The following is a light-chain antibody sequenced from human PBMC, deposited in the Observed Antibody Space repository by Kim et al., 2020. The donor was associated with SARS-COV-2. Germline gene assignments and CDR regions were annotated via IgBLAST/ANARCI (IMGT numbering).Light chain of an antibody. CDR2: GKN. CDR3: NSRDSSGNHLGV. J-gene: IGLJ2*01. Sequence: RTVRMTGQGDSLRSYYASCYQQKPRQAPVLVIYGKNNRPSGIPDRFSGSSSGNTASLTITGAQAEDEADYYCNSRDSSGNHLGVFGGGTQLTVL. CDR1: SLRSYY. V-gene: IGLV3-19*01.